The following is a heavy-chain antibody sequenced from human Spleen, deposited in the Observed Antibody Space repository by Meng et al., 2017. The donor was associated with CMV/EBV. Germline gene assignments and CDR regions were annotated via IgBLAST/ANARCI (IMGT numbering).Heavy chain of an antibody. J-gene: IGHJ6*02. D-gene: IGHD2-2*01. V-gene: IGHV4-39*07. CDR1: GGSISSSSYY. Sequence: SETLSLTCTVSGGSISSSSYYWGWIRQPPGKGLEWIGSIYYSGSTYYNPSLKSRVTISVDTSKNQFSLKLSSVTAADTAVYYCARDYPIGSSTSRRGYYYGMDVWGQGTTVTVS. CDR2: IYYSGST. CDR3: ARDYPIGSSTSRRGYYYGMDV.